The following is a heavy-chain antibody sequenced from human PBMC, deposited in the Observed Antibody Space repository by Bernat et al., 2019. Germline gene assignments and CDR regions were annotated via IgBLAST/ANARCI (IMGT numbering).Heavy chain of an antibody. V-gene: IGHV4-39*01. J-gene: IGHJ4*02. CDR1: VGSISSSSYY. CDR2: IYYSGST. CDR3: ARHGGSSGWNFDY. Sequence: QLQLQESGPGLVKPSETLSLTCTVSVGSISSSSYYWGWIRLPPGKGLEWIGSIYYSGSTYYNPSLKSRVTISVDTSKNQFSLKLSSVTAADTAVDYCARHGGSSGWNFDYWGQGTLVTVSS. D-gene: IGHD6-19*01.